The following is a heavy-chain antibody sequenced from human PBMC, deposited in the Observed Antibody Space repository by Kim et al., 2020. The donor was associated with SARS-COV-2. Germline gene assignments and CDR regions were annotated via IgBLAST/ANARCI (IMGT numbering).Heavy chain of an antibody. V-gene: IGHV3-74*01. Sequence: TYYADSVKGHFTISRDNAKNTLYLQMNSLRAEDTAVYYCARGNYYGMDVWGQGTTVTVSS. CDR3: ARGNYYGMDV. CDR2: T. J-gene: IGHJ6*02.